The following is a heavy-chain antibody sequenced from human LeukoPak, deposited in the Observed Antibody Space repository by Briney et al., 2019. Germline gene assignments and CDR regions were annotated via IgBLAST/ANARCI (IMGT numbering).Heavy chain of an antibody. J-gene: IGHJ4*02. CDR2: IYHSGST. CDR1: GYSISSGYY. D-gene: IGHD6-19*01. Sequence: SETLSLTCTVSGYSISSGYYWGWIRQPPGKGLEWIGSIYHSGSTYYNPSLKSRVTISVDTSKNQFSLKLSSVTAADTAVYYCAPSSGRYFSLWEEDYWGQGTLVTVSS. CDR3: APSSGRYFSLWEEDY. V-gene: IGHV4-38-2*02.